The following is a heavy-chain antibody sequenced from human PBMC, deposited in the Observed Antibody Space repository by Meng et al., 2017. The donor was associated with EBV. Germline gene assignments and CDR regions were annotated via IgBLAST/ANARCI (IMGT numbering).Heavy chain of an antibody. CDR1: GGPFRYYA. CDR2: FLPRLGAP. Sequence: QGQCVQSAAEVKKPGSSVKVSCKTSGGPFRYYAISWVRQAPGQGLEWLGGFLPRLGAPNYAQKFHGRVKITADESTSTHYMDLSSLRSEDTAIYYCASESGRGYTPDYWGQGTLVTVSS. J-gene: IGHJ4*02. CDR3: ASESGRGYTPDY. D-gene: IGHD3-10*01. V-gene: IGHV1-69*01.